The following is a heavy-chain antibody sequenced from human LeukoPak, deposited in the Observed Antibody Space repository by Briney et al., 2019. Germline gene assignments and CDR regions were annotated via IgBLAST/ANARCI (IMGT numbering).Heavy chain of an antibody. D-gene: IGHD6-19*01. Sequence: ASVKVSCKASGYTFTSYAMNWVRQAPGQGLEWMGWINPNSGDTNYSQKFQGRVSMTRDTSINTAYMELSRLTSDDTAVYYCARDLYSSGWTDAFDIWGQGTMVTVSS. V-gene: IGHV1-2*02. CDR1: GYTFTSYA. J-gene: IGHJ3*02. CDR2: INPNSGDT. CDR3: ARDLYSSGWTDAFDI.